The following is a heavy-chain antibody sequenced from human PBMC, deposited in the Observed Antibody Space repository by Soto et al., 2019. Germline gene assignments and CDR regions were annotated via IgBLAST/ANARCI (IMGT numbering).Heavy chain of an antibody. CDR3: ARSPMRSGYYPDY. J-gene: IGHJ4*02. D-gene: IGHD3-3*01. V-gene: IGHV4-61*01. CDR1: GGSISSSSYY. CDR2: IYYSGST. Sequence: PSETLSLTCTVSGGSISSSSYYWSWIRQPPGKGLEWIGYIYYSGSTNYNPSLKSRVTISVDTSKNQFSLKLSSVTAADTAVYYCARSPMRSGYYPDYWGQGTLVTVSS.